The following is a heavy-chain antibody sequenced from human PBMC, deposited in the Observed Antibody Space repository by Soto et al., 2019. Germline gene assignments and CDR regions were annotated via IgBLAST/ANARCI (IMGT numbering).Heavy chain of an antibody. CDR2: ISYDGSNK. J-gene: IGHJ6*02. V-gene: IGHV3-30-3*01. Sequence: PGGSLRLSCAASGFTFSSYAMHWVRQAPGKGLEWVAVISYDGSNKYYADSVKGRFTISRDNSKNTLYLQMNSLRAEDTAVYYCARNIGYSGYDGYYYGMDVWGQGTTVTVSS. CDR1: GFTFSSYA. D-gene: IGHD5-12*01. CDR3: ARNIGYSGYDGYYYGMDV.